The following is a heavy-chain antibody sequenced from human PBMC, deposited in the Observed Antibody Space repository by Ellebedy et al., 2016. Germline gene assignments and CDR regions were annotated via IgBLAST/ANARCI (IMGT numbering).Heavy chain of an antibody. J-gene: IGHJ5*02. CDR2: ISSNGDTT. CDR3: VKVILRNIGPNWFDP. CDR1: GFSFSDYA. Sequence: GGSLRLSXSASGFSFSDYAMHWVRQAPGKGLEYVSAISSNGDTTYYADSVKGRFTISRDNSKDTLYLQMSSLRPEDTAVYHCVKVILRNIGPNWFDPWGQGILVTVSS. V-gene: IGHV3-64D*06. D-gene: IGHD1-14*01.